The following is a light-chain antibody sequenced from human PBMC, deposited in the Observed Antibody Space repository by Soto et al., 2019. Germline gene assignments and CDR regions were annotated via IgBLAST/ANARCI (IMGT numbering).Light chain of an antibody. V-gene: IGLV2-14*01. CDR3: SSYTTSSTQV. CDR1: NNDVGAFNY. J-gene: IGLJ3*02. Sequence: QSVLTQPASVSGSPGQSITIACTGTNNDVGAFNYVSWYQHYPGKAPKLIISEVTIRPPGISDRFSGSKSGNTASLTVSGLQAEDEGDYYCSSYTTSSTQVFGGGTKLTVL. CDR2: EVT.